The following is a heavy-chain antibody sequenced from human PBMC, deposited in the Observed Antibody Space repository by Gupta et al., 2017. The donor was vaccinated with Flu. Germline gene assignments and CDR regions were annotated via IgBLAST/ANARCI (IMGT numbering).Heavy chain of an antibody. CDR3: ARENSRQGDYYGMDV. CDR2: ISGDSKYI. J-gene: IGHJ6*02. V-gene: IGHV3-21*06. D-gene: IGHD3-16*01. CDR1: GFNFNSQS. Sequence: QLVQSGGGLVKPGGSLRLSCAASGFNFNSQSMTWVRQAPGKGLEWVSSISGDSKYIYYADSLKCRFTISRDNAKTSLYLQINSLRVDDTAVYFCARENSRQGDYYGMDVWGQGTAVTVSS.